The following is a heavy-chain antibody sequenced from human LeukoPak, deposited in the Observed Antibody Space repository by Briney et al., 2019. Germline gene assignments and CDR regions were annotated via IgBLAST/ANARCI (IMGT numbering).Heavy chain of an antibody. Sequence: ASVKVSCKASGYSXTNYYLHGVRQAPGQGFEWMGIINPGGGTTTYAQKFQGRVTMTRDTSTSTVYMELSSLRSEDTAVYYCARGGFTTMVRGVIIALDAFDIWGQGTMVTVSS. D-gene: IGHD3-10*01. CDR1: GYSXTNYY. J-gene: IGHJ3*02. CDR2: INPGGGTT. CDR3: ARGGFTTMVRGVIIALDAFDI. V-gene: IGHV1-46*01.